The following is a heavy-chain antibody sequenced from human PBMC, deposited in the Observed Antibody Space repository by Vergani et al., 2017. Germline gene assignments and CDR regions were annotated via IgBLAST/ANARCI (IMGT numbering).Heavy chain of an antibody. CDR2: IYTSGST. D-gene: IGHD1-26*01. CDR1: GGSISSGSYY. J-gene: IGHJ6*02. V-gene: IGHV4-61*02. Sequence: QVQLQESGPGLVKPSQTLSLTCTVSGGSISSGSYYWSWIRQPAGKGLEWIGRIYTSGSTNYNPSLKSRVTISVDTSKNQFSLKLGSVTAADTAVYYCARDLESGSYFSYYYYGMDVWGQGTTVTVSS. CDR3: ARDLESGSYFSYYYYGMDV.